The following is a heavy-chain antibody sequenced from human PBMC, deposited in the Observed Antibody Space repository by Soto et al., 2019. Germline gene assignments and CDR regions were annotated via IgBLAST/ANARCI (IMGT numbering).Heavy chain of an antibody. D-gene: IGHD5-18*01. J-gene: IGHJ3*02. V-gene: IGHV3-30-3*01. CDR1: GLTFGIYA. CDR2: ISYDGSNK. Sequence: GGSMILSCSASGLTFGIYAMHWVRQAPGKGLEWVAVISYDGSNKYYADSVKGRFTISRDNSKNTLYLQMNSLRAEDTAVYYCARVKGGYSYGPHAFDIWGQGTMVTVSS. CDR3: ARVKGGYSYGPHAFDI.